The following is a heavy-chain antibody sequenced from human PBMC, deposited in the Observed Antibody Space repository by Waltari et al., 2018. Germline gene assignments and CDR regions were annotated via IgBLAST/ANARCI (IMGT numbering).Heavy chain of an antibody. Sequence: EVQLLESGGGLVQPGGSLRLSCAASGFTFSSYAMSWVRQAPGKGVVLVSSISGSGGSNYYADAVKGRFTISRDNSKNTLYLQMNSLRAEDTAVYYCAKDFTMIVVVTDYWGQGTLVTVSS. D-gene: IGHD3-22*01. CDR2: ISGSGGSN. CDR3: AKDFTMIVVVTDY. V-gene: IGHV3-23*01. CDR1: GFTFSSYA. J-gene: IGHJ4*02.